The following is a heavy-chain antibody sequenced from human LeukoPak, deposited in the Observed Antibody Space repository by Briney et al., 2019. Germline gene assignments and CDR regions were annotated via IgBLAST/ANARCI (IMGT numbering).Heavy chain of an antibody. CDR1: GFPFSEYS. Sequence: GGSLKLSCAASGFPFSEYSMNWVRQAPGKGLEWISYIGISSGNTKYADSVKGRFTVSGDNARNSLYLQMNSLRVEDTAVYYCARVGAAAELDPWGQGTLVTVSS. V-gene: IGHV3-11*06. D-gene: IGHD6-13*01. CDR2: IGISSGNT. CDR3: ARVGAAAELDP. J-gene: IGHJ5*02.